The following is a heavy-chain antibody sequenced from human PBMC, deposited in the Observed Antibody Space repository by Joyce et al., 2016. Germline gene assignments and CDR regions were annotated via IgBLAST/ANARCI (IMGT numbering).Heavy chain of an antibody. D-gene: IGHD3-10*02. CDR1: GYSFTSHW. J-gene: IGHJ5*02. CDR2: SDPRDSYT. V-gene: IGHV5-10-1*03. CDR3: ARHVTDWFDP. Sequence: EVQLVQSGAEVKKPGESLRISCKGSGYSFTSHWISWVRQMPGKGLEWMGRSDPRDSYTDYSPSFEGPVTISVDKTISAAYLQWSSLRASDTAIYYCARHVTDWFDPWGQGTLVTVSS.